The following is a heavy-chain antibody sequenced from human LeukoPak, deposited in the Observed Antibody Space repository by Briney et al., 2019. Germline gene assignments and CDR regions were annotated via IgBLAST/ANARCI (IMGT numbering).Heavy chain of an antibody. CDR2: INQSGST. J-gene: IGHJ5*02. Sequence: SETLSLTCDVYGGSVSGYYWSWIRQPPGKGLEWIGEINQSGSTNYNPSLKSRVTISVDTSKNQFSLKLSSVTAADTAVYYCARGPVVVPAAMRVRWFDPWGQGTLVTVSS. CDR3: ARGPVVVPAAMRVRWFDP. CDR1: GGSVSGYY. V-gene: IGHV4-34*01. D-gene: IGHD2-2*01.